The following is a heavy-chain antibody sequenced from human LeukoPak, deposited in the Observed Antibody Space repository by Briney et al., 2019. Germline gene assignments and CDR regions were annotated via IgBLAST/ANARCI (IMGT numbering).Heavy chain of an antibody. CDR1: GFTFSSYS. CDR2: ITSSGRYI. D-gene: IGHD5-18*01. CDR3: ANDLGWIQLNLG. J-gene: IGHJ4*02. Sequence: GGSLRLSCAASGFTFSSYSMNWVRQAPGKGLEWVSSITSSGRYIYYADSVKGRFTISRDNSRNTVYLQMNSLRAEDTAVYYCANDLGWIQLNLGRGQGTLVTVSS. V-gene: IGHV3-21*04.